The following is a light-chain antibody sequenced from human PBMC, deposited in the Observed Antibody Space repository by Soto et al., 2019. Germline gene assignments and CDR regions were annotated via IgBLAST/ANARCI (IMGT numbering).Light chain of an antibody. CDR3: QQRSNWPRIT. J-gene: IGKJ3*01. Sequence: EIMLTQSPATLSLSPGERATLSCRASQSVSSYLAWYQQKPGQAPRLFIYDASNRATGIPARFSGSGSGTDFTLTISSLEPEDFAVYYCQQRSNWPRITFGPGTKVDIK. CDR1: QSVSSY. CDR2: DAS. V-gene: IGKV3-11*01.